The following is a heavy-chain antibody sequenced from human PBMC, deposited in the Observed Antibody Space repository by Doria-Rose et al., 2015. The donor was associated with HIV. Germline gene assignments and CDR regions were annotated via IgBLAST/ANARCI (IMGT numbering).Heavy chain of an antibody. V-gene: IGHV4-34*01. Sequence: QVQLQQWGAGLLEPSETLSLTCAVYGGSFSGYSWSWIRQPPGKGLELIGEINHSGTTNYNPSLKSRVTISVDTSKNQFSLKLSSVTAADTAVYYCTRGKPLRWLVPYWYFDLWGRGTLVTVSS. J-gene: IGHJ2*01. CDR1: GGSFSGYS. D-gene: IGHD6-19*01. CDR3: TRGKPLRWLVPYWYFDL. CDR2: INHSGTT.